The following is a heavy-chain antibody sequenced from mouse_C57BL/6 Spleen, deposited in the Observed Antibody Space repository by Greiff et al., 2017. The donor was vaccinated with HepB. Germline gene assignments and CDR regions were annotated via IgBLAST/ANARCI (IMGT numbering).Heavy chain of an antibody. Sequence: EVKLVESGGGLVQPGGSMKLSCVASGFTFSNYWMNWVRQSPEKGLEWVAQIRLKSDNYATHYAESVKGRFTISRDDSKSSVYLQMNNLRAEDTGIYYCTRYYGSSPKFGYWGQGTTLTVSS. CDR3: TRYYGSSPKFGY. CDR2: IRLKSDNYAT. D-gene: IGHD1-1*01. V-gene: IGHV6-3*01. J-gene: IGHJ2*01. CDR1: GFTFSNYW.